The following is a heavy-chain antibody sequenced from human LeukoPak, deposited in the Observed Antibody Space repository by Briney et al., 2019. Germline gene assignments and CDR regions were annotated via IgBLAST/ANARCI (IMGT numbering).Heavy chain of an antibody. CDR3: ARGYSSGWYEGHFDY. D-gene: IGHD6-19*01. CDR2: IIPIFGTA. V-gene: IGHV1-69*06. Sequence: GSSVKVSCKASGGTLTSYAISWVRQAPGQGLEWMGGIIPIFGTANYAQKFQGRVTITADKSTSTAYMELSSLRSEDTAVYYCARGYSSGWYEGHFDYWGQGTLVTVSS. CDR1: GGTLTSYA. J-gene: IGHJ4*02.